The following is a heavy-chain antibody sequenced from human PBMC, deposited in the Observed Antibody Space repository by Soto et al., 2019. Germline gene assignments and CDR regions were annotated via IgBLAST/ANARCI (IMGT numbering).Heavy chain of an antibody. D-gene: IGHD6-13*01. Sequence: ASVKVSCKASGDTFSSYAISWVRQAPGQGLEWMGGIIPIFGTANYAQKFQGRVTITADRSTSTAYMELSSLRSGDTAGYYFARPRGGQHDALDIWGEGTMVTVSS. J-gene: IGHJ3*02. CDR3: ARPRGGQHDALDI. CDR2: IIPIFGTA. CDR1: GDTFSSYA. V-gene: IGHV1-69*13.